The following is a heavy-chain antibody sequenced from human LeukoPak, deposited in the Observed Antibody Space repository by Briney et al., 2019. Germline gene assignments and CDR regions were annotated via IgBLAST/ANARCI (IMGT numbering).Heavy chain of an antibody. J-gene: IGHJ6*03. Sequence: PGGSLRLSCAASGFTFDDYAMHWVRQAPGKGLEWVSGISWNSGSIGYADSVKGRFTISRDNAKNSLFLQMNSLRAEDTAVYYCAREGEQLWLPYYYYYMDVWGKGTTVTISS. CDR3: AREGEQLWLPYYYYYMDV. V-gene: IGHV3-9*01. CDR2: ISWNSGSI. CDR1: GFTFDDYA. D-gene: IGHD5-18*01.